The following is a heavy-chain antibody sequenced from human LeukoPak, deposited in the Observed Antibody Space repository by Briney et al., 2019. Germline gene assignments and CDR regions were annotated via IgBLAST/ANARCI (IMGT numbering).Heavy chain of an antibody. CDR3: ARGRCVGSTNCYYFDS. CDR2: ISAYNGNT. V-gene: IGHV1-18*01. J-gene: IGHJ4*02. CDR1: GFTFTSYG. Sequence: ASVKASCMASGFTFTSYGFSWVRQAPGQGPEWMAWISAYNGNTNYAQKFQGRVTMTTDTSTSTAYMELRSLRSDDTAVCYCARGRCVGSTNCYYFDSWGQGTLVTVSS. D-gene: IGHD2-2*01.